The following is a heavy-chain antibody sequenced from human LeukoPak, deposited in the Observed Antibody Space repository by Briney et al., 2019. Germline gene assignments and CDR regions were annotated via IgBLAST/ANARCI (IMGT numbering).Heavy chain of an antibody. V-gene: IGHV6-1*01. Sequence: SQTLSLTCDLSGDSVSSNSAAWTWIRQSPSRGLEWLGRTYYRSKWYNDHAVSLKSRMTINADTSKNQFSLQLNSVTPEDTAVYYCAKGRWALFDCWGQGTLVIVSS. CDR3: AKGRWALFDC. CDR2: TYYRSKWYN. J-gene: IGHJ4*02. CDR1: GDSVSSNSAA. D-gene: IGHD3-10*01.